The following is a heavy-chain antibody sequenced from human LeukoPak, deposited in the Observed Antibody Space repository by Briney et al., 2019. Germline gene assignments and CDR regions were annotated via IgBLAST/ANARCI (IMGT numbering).Heavy chain of an antibody. D-gene: IGHD2/OR15-2a*01. Sequence: ASVTVSCKASGYTFASYGISWVRQAPGQGLAWMGWISGFNGNTNHAQNLQDRVTMTTDTSTSTAYMELRSLRSDDTAVYFCARVPNQYCTSRCYYTAFDIWGQGTMVTVSS. CDR3: ARVPNQYCTSRCYYTAFDI. V-gene: IGHV1-18*01. J-gene: IGHJ3*02. CDR2: ISGFNGNT. CDR1: GYTFASYG.